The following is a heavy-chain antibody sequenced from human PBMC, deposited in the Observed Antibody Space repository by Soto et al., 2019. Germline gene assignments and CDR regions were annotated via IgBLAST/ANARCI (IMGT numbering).Heavy chain of an antibody. J-gene: IGHJ4*02. Sequence: SETLSLTCSVSGGSMSEYFWSWIRQSPGKGLEWIGYIYYLGSTDYNPSLKSRVTISVDTSKRQFSLRLTSVTAADTAVYYCARDGYDRSRSQYPAYWGPGAQVTVSS. CDR1: GGSMSEYF. CDR3: ARDGYDRSRSQYPAY. D-gene: IGHD3-10*01. CDR2: IYYLGST. V-gene: IGHV4-59*01.